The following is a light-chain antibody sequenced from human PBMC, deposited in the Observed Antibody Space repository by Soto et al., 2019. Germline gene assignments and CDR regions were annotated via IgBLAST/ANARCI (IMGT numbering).Light chain of an antibody. CDR1: QSVSSSY. V-gene: IGKV3-20*01. J-gene: IGKJ1*01. CDR2: GAS. CDR3: QQYGSSRWT. Sequence: EIVLTQSPGTLSLSPGERATLSCRASQSVSSSYLAWYQQNRGQAPRLLIYGASSRAPGIPDRVGGSGSGTGFTLTISILEPEDFAVYYCQQYGSSRWTFGQGTKVEIK.